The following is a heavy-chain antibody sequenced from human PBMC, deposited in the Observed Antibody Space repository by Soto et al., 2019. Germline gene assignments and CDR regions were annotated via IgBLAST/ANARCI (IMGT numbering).Heavy chain of an antibody. D-gene: IGHD6-19*01. J-gene: IGHJ4*02. CDR3: ARGIAVAGTRDGGFYFHN. V-gene: IGHV1-69*01. CDR1: GGTFSSYA. CDR2: IIPIFGTA. Sequence: QVQLVQSGAEVKKPGSSVKVSCKASGGTFSSYAISWVRQAPGQGLEWMGGIIPIFGTANYAQKFQGRVTITADDSTSTAYRERSSLRSEDTAVYYCARGIAVAGTRDGGFYFHNWGQGTLVTVSS.